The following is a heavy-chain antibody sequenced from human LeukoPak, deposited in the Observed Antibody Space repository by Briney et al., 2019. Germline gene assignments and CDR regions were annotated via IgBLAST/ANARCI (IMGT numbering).Heavy chain of an antibody. J-gene: IGHJ4*02. CDR1: GVSLSSHG. Sequence: GRSLRLSCGVSGVSLSSHGMHWVRQAPGKGLEWITLRGRFTVSRDNSKNTLYLQINGLRAEDTAVYYCARDRGNDYLDSWGQGTLVTVSS. CDR3: ARDRGNDYLDS. V-gene: IGHV3-33*05.